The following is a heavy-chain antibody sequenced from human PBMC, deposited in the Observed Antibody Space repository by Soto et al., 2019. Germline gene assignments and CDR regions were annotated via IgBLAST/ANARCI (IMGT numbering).Heavy chain of an antibody. CDR3: ARQIWPVVPAAMLYYYYYMDV. Sequence: SETLSLTCTVSGGSISSYYWSWIRQPPGKGLEWIGYIYYSGSTNYNPSLKSRVTISVDTSKNQFSLKLSSVTAADTAVYYCARQIWPVVPAAMLYYYYYMDVWGKGTTVTVSS. D-gene: IGHD2-2*01. J-gene: IGHJ6*03. CDR1: GGSISSYY. CDR2: IYYSGST. V-gene: IGHV4-59*08.